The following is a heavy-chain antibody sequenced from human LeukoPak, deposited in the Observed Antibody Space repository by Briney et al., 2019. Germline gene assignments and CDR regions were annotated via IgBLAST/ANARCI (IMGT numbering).Heavy chain of an antibody. CDR3: AREDSGSYYNYYYFYMDV. D-gene: IGHD3-10*01. CDR2: MHTSGSS. J-gene: IGHJ6*03. CDR1: GGSISSGSYY. V-gene: IGHV4-61*02. Sequence: PSETLSLTCVVSGGSISSGSYYWSWIRQPAGKGLEWIGRMHTSGSSNYNPSLMSRVTISVDRSKNQFSLNLRSVSAADTAVYYCAREDSGSYYNYYYFYMDVWGKGTTVTISS.